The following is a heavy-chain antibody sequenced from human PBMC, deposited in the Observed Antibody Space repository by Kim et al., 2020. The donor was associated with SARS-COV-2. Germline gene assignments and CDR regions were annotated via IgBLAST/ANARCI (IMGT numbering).Heavy chain of an antibody. D-gene: IGHD3-16*01. CDR2: T. Sequence: TNYNPSLKSRVTISVDTSKNQFSLKLSSVTAADTAVYYCARAGGGYPFDYWGQGTLVTVSS. V-gene: IGHV4-61*02. J-gene: IGHJ4*02. CDR3: ARAGGGYPFDY.